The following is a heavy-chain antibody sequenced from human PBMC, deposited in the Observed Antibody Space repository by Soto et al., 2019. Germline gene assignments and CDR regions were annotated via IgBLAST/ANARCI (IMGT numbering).Heavy chain of an antibody. D-gene: IGHD4-17*01. CDR1: GFTFSSYC. CDR3: AKAPPDDYVRLDY. Sequence: PGGSLRLSCAASGFTFSSYCMHWVRQAPGKGLEWVAVITYDGSNKYYADSVKGRFTISRDNSKNTLYLQMNSLRAEDTAVYYCAKAPPDDYVRLDYWGQGALVTVSS. J-gene: IGHJ4*02. CDR2: ITYDGSNK. V-gene: IGHV3-30*18.